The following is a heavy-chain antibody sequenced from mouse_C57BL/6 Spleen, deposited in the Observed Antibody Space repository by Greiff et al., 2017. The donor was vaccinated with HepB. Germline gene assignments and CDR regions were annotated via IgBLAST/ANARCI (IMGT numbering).Heavy chain of an antibody. CDR1: GFSLTSYA. J-gene: IGHJ4*01. D-gene: IGHD1-1*01. CDR2: IWTGGGT. Sequence: VKLVESGPGLVAPSQSLSITCTVSGFSLTSYAISWVRQPPGKGLEWLGVIWTGGGTNYNSALKSRLSISKDNSKSQVFLKMNSLQTDDTARYYCARNEDYYYGSSYYAMDYWGQGTSVTVSS. CDR3: ARNEDYYYGSSYYAMDY. V-gene: IGHV2-9-1*01.